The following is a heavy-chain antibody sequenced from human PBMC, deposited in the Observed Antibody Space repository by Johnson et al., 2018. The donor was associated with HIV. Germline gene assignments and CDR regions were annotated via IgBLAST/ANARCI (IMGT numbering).Heavy chain of an antibody. Sequence: VQLMESGGGLIQPGGSLRLSCAGSGFTVSSNYMSWVRQAPGKGLEWVSVIYRGGNTYYADSVKGRFTISRDNSKNTLYLQMNSLRAEDTAVYYCASDNGGTKDAFDMWGQGTMVTVSS. CDR2: IYRGGNT. J-gene: IGHJ3*02. CDR1: GFTVSSNY. D-gene: IGHD3-10*01. CDR3: ASDNGGTKDAFDM. V-gene: IGHV3-53*01.